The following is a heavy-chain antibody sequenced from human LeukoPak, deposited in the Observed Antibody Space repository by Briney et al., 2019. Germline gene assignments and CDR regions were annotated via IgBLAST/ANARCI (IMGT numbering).Heavy chain of an antibody. CDR3: ARGPAMVEGYYYYGMDV. CDR2: IYYSGST. J-gene: IGHJ6*02. V-gene: IGHV4-59*01. CDR1: GGSISSYY. D-gene: IGHD5-18*01. Sequence: KPSGTLSLTCTVSGGSISSYYWSWIRQPPGKGLEWIGYIYYSGSTNYNPSLKSRVTISVDTSKNQFSLKLSSVTAADTAVYYCARGPAMVEGYYYYGMDVWGQGTTVTVSS.